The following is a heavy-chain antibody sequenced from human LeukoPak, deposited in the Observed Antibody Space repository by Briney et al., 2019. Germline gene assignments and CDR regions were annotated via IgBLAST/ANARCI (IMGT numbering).Heavy chain of an antibody. Sequence: RASVKVSCKASGGTFSSYAISWVRQAPGQGLEWMGGIIPIFGTANYAQKFQGRVTITTDESTSTAYMELSSLRSEDTAVYYCARGRFYCSSTSCYSTDYYYYYMDVWGKGTTVTVSS. V-gene: IGHV1-69*05. CDR2: IIPIFGTA. CDR3: ARGRFYCSSTSCYSTDYYYYYMDV. J-gene: IGHJ6*03. D-gene: IGHD2-2*02. CDR1: GGTFSSYA.